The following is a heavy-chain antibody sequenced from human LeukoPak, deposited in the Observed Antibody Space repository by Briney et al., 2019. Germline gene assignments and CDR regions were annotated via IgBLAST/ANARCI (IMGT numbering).Heavy chain of an antibody. Sequence: PSETLSLTCTVSGGSIGSYYWSWIRQPPGKGLEWIGYIYYSGSTNYNPSLKSRVTISVDTSKNQFSLKLSSVTAADTAVYYCTRLGFIAAAGTDAFDIWGQGTMVTVSS. V-gene: IGHV4-59*08. CDR1: GGSIGSYY. D-gene: IGHD6-13*01. CDR2: IYYSGST. J-gene: IGHJ3*02. CDR3: TRLGFIAAAGTDAFDI.